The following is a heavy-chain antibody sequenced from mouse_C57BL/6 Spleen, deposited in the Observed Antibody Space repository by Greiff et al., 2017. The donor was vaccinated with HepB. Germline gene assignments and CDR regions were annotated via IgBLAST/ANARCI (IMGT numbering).Heavy chain of an antibody. CDR1: GFTFSDYG. D-gene: IGHD1-1*01. CDR2: ISSGSSTI. J-gene: IGHJ4*01. Sequence: DVHLVESGGGLVKPGGSLKLSCAASGFTFSDYGMHWVRQAPEKGLEWVAYISSGSSTIYYADTVKGRFTISRDNAKNTLFLQMTSLRSEDTAMYYCAKSDYYGSSYYYAMDYWGQGTSVTVSS. V-gene: IGHV5-17*01. CDR3: AKSDYYGSSYYYAMDY.